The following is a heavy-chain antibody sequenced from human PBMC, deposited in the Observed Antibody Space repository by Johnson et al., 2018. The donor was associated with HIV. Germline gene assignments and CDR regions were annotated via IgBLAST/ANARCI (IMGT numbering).Heavy chain of an antibody. CDR2: IGTAGDT. J-gene: IGHJ3*01. D-gene: IGHD6-19*01. CDR1: GFTFSSYD. CDR3: ARERGGSSGWSDAFDV. V-gene: IGHV3-13*01. Sequence: VQLVESGGGVVQPGRSLRLSCAASGFTFSSYDMHWVRQAIGKSLEWVSAIGTAGDTYYADSVKGRCTIARDNSKNSLILQMNSLRAEDTAVYYCARERGGSSGWSDAFDVWGQGTMVTVSS.